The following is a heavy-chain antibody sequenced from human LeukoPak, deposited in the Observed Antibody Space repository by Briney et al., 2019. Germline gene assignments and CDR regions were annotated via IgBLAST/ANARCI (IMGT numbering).Heavy chain of an antibody. Sequence: SQTLSLTCAISGDSVSSNSAAWNWIRQSPSRGLEWLGRTYYRSKWYNDYAVPVKSRITINPDTSKNQFSLQLNSVTPEDTAVYYCAVIAAADNWFDPWGQGTLVTVSS. CDR1: GDSVSSNSAA. CDR3: AVIAAADNWFDP. CDR2: TYYRSKWYN. V-gene: IGHV6-1*01. J-gene: IGHJ5*02. D-gene: IGHD6-13*01.